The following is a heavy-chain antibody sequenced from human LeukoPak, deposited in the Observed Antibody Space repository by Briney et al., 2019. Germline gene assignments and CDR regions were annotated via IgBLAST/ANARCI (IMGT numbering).Heavy chain of an antibody. CDR1: GFTFDDYA. J-gene: IGHJ4*02. CDR3: AKVGQGFDFDY. CDR2: INGDGGST. D-gene: IGHD1-26*01. Sequence: GGSLRLSCAASGFTFDDYAMRWVRQAPGKGLDWVSLINGDGGSTYYADSVKGRFTVSRDNSKNSLYLQMNSLRTEDTALYFCAKVGQGFDFDYWGQGTLVTVSS. V-gene: IGHV3-43*02.